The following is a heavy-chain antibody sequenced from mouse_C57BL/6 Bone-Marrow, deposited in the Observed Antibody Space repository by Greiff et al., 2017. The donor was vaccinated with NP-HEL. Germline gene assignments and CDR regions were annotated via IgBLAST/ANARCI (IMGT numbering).Heavy chain of an antibody. Sequence: EVQLVESGGGLVKPGGSLKLSCAASGFTFSDYGMHWVRQAPEKGLEWVAYISSGSSTIYYADQVKGRFTIYRDNAKNTLFLQMTSLRSEDTAMYYCARVYDGYLAWFAYWGQGTLVTVSA. CDR1: GFTFSDYG. J-gene: IGHJ3*01. CDR2: ISSGSSTI. D-gene: IGHD2-3*01. CDR3: ARVYDGYLAWFAY. V-gene: IGHV5-17*01.